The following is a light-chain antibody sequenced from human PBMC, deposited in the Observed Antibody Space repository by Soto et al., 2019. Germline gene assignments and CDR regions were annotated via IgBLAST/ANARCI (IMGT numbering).Light chain of an antibody. Sequence: EIEMTQSPATLDVSPGDRVTLSCWASQSVRSNLAWYQQHPCQPPRRLIYGASTRATGIPARFSGVESETAGALTISNLQSGDFAVYYCLQYTIWPRTFGQGTLLAI. CDR3: LQYTIWPRT. J-gene: IGKJ1*01. CDR2: GAS. CDR1: QSVRSN. V-gene: IGKV3-15*01.